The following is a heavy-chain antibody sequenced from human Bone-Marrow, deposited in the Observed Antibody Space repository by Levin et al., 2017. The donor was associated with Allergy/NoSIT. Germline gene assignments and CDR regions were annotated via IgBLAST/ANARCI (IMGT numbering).Heavy chain of an antibody. CDR2: IKSDGSTT. CDR3: TRAFMSVTGRQFDY. D-gene: IGHD6-19*01. V-gene: IGHV3-74*01. J-gene: IGHJ4*02. Sequence: GGSLRLSCVASGFMFNSYWMHWVRQAPGKGLVWVSRIKSDGSTTNYADSVKGRFTISRDNAKNTLYLQLSSLRDEDTAVYYCTRAFMSVTGRQFDYWGQGTLVTVSS. CDR1: GFMFNSYW.